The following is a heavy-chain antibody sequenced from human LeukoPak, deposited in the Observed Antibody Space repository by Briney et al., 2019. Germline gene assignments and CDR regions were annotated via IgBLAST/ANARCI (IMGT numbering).Heavy chain of an antibody. Sequence: GGSLRLSCAASGFTFSNYAMSWVRQAPGKGLEWVSVISGSGASTYYADSVKGRFTISRDNSENTLYLQMNSLRAEDTAVYYCARDPTPGGDGWFDPWGQGTLVTVSS. CDR3: ARDPTPGGDGWFDP. J-gene: IGHJ5*02. CDR1: GFTFSNYA. CDR2: ISGSGAST. D-gene: IGHD2-21*02. V-gene: IGHV3-23*01.